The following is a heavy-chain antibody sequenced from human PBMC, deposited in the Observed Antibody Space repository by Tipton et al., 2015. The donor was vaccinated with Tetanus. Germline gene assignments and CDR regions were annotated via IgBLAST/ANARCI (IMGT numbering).Heavy chain of an antibody. CDR2: VAYDGNNK. CDR3: ARDGFYYGSGSYYRAF. Sequence: SLRPSCATSGLSFSGYGLHWLRQAPGKGLEWVALVAYDGNNKYYADSVKGRFTISRDNSKDTLYLQMNGLRPEDTAVYYCARDGFYYGSGSYYRAFWGQGTLVTVSP. CDR1: GLSFSGYG. V-gene: IGHV3-30-3*01. D-gene: IGHD3-10*01. J-gene: IGHJ4*02.